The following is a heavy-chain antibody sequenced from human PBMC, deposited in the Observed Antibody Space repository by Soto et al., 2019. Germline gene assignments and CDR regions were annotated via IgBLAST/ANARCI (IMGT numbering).Heavy chain of an antibody. Sequence: QVQLVESGGGVVQPGRSLRLSCVASGFSFTTYPMHWVRQAPGRGLEWVAVISYDGKNKYYGDSVKVRFTISRDNSKNALYLEMNNRRGKDTAVFNCGIGGNRPRWYYFEYWAPGVLVTASS. J-gene: IGHJ4*02. CDR3: GIGGNRPRWYYFEY. CDR2: ISYDGKNK. D-gene: IGHD1-20*01. V-gene: IGHV3-30*04. CDR1: GFSFTTYP.